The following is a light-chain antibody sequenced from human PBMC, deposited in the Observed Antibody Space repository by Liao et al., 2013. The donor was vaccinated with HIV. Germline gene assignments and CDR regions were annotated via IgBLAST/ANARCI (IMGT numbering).Light chain of an antibody. J-gene: IGLJ2*01. CDR2: SDS. V-gene: IGLV3-21*01. Sequence: SYELTQSPSVSVAPGGTARISCEGDNIGSKSVHWYQRKPGQAPILVIYSDSDRPSGIPARFSGSNSGNTATLTISRVEAGDEADYYCQVWDRSSDEGVFGGGTKVTVL. CDR3: QVWDRSSDEGV. CDR1: NIGSKS.